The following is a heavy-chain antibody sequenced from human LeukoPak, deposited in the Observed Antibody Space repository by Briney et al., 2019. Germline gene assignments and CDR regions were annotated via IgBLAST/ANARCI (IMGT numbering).Heavy chain of an antibody. V-gene: IGHV4-31*03. CDR1: GGSISSSSYY. Sequence: SETLSLTCTVSGGSISSSSYYWGWIRQPPGKGLEWIGYIYYSGSTYYNPSLKSRVTISVDTSKNQFSLKLSSVTAADTAVYYCARVGGYYYDSSGYYPFDYWGQGTLVTVSS. D-gene: IGHD3-22*01. CDR2: IYYSGST. J-gene: IGHJ4*02. CDR3: ARVGGYYYDSSGYYPFDY.